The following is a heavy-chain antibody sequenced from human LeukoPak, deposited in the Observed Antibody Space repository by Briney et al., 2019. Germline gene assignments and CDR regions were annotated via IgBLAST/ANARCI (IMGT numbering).Heavy chain of an antibody. CDR2: ISSGGYT. D-gene: IGHD3-22*01. CDR1: GFSVSSNY. V-gene: IGHV3-53*01. J-gene: IGHJ4*02. CDR3: ARVGTYYYDSSGHYY. Sequence: GESLRLSCAASGFSVSSNYMSWVRQAPGKGLEWVSVISSGGYTYYADSVKGRFTISRDNSKNTLYLQMNSLRAEDTAVYYCARVGTYYYDSSGHYYWGQGTLVTVSS.